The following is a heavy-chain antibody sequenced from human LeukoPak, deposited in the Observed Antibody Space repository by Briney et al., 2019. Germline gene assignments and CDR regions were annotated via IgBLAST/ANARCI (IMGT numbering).Heavy chain of an antibody. V-gene: IGHV3-23*01. Sequence: GGSLRLSCAASGFTFDNYRMSWVRQAPGKGLEWVSTVNADGGNTYYADSVKGRFTISRDNSKSTLILQMNSLRAEDTAVYYCARDRGDAFDIWGQGTMVTVSS. CDR3: ARDRGDAFDI. D-gene: IGHD3-16*01. CDR1: GFTFDNYR. CDR2: VNADGGNT. J-gene: IGHJ3*02.